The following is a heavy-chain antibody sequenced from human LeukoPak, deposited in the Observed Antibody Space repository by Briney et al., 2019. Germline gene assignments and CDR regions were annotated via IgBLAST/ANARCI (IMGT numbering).Heavy chain of an antibody. D-gene: IGHD3-16*01. J-gene: IGHJ3*01. CDR1: GFTFSDFW. CDR3: ARDIRPFDF. CDR2: INQHGSDK. Sequence: GGSLRLSCVASGFTFSDFWMTWVRQAPGKGLEWVGNINQHGSDKYYGDSVKGRFTTSRDNAKNSLFLQMNSLRAEDTAVYYCARDIRPFDFWGQGTMVTVSS. V-gene: IGHV3-7*01.